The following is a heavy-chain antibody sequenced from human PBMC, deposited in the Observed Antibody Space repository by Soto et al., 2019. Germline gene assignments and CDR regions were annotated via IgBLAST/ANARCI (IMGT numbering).Heavy chain of an antibody. D-gene: IGHD3-3*01. CDR1: GFTFTNYW. Sequence: EVQLVESGGGLVQPGGSLRLSCAASGFTFTNYWMTGIRQAPGTGLEWVANINKDGSEEQYVDSVKGRFTISRDNGRNSVSLQVNSLRAEDTAVYYCARDIDYYGFDQWGQGTLVTVSS. CDR3: ARDIDYYGFDQ. J-gene: IGHJ4*02. CDR2: INKDGSEE. V-gene: IGHV3-7*05.